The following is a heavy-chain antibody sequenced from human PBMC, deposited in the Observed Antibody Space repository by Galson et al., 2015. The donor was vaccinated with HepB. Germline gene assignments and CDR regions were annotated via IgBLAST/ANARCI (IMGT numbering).Heavy chain of an antibody. CDR3: ARDPPYSFGWYFDC. D-gene: IGHD6-19*01. Sequence: SETLSLTCTVSGGSISDNYWSWIRQPAGKGLEWIERIYPSGSTYYNPSLMSRVTMSADTSKNQLSLNLNSVTAADTAVYYCARDPPYSFGWYFDCWGQGTLVTVSS. CDR2: IYPSGST. V-gene: IGHV4-4*07. J-gene: IGHJ4*02. CDR1: GGSISDNY.